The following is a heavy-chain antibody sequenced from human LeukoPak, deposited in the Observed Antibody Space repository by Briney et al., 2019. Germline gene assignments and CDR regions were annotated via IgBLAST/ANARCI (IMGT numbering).Heavy chain of an antibody. J-gene: IGHJ4*02. V-gene: IGHV1-2*02. D-gene: IGHD3-22*01. Sequence: ASVKVSCKASGYTFTGYYMHWVRQAPGQGLEWMGWINPNSGGTNYAQKFQGRVTMTRDTSISTAYMELSRLRSDDTAVYYCARGGYYYDSSGYYYSDYWGQETLVTVSS. CDR1: GYTFTGYY. CDR2: INPNSGGT. CDR3: ARGGYYYDSSGYYYSDY.